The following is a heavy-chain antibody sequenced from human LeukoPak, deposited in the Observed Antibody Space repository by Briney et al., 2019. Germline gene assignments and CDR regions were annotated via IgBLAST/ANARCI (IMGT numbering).Heavy chain of an antibody. V-gene: IGHV3-9*01. D-gene: IGHD4-17*01. CDR1: GFTFDDYA. CDR2: ISWNSGSI. Sequence: GRSLRLSCAASGFTFDDYAMHWVRQAPGKGLGWVSGISWNSGSIGYADSVKGRFTISRDNAKNSLYLQMNSLRAEDTALYYCAKDMTTVTTAFDYWGQGTLVTVSS. J-gene: IGHJ4*02. CDR3: AKDMTTVTTAFDY.